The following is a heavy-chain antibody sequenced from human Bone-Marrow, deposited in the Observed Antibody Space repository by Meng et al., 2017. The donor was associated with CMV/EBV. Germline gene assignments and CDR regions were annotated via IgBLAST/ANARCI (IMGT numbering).Heavy chain of an antibody. J-gene: IGHJ4*02. CDR3: ARIQPRIVGATNGDD. CDR1: GYTFTSYY. V-gene: IGHV1-46*01. CDR2: INPSGGST. Sequence: ASVKVSCKASGYTFTSYYMHWVRQAPGQGLEWMGIINPSGGSTSYAQKFQGRVTMTRDTSTSTVYMELSSLRSEDTAVYYCARIQPRIVGATNGDDWGQGTLVTVSS. D-gene: IGHD1-26*01.